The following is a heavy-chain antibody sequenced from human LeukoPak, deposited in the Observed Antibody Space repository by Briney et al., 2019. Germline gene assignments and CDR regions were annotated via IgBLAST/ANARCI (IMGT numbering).Heavy chain of an antibody. D-gene: IGHD1-7*01. CDR1: GFTFDDYA. CDR3: AKGTRYNWNSDYFDY. V-gene: IGHV3-9*03. Sequence: SGGSLRLSCAASGFTFDDYAMHWVRQAPGKGLEWVSGISWNSGSIGYADSVKGRFTISRDNAKNSLYLQMNSLRAEDMALYYCAKGTRYNWNSDYFDYWGQGTLVTVSS. J-gene: IGHJ4*02. CDR2: ISWNSGSI.